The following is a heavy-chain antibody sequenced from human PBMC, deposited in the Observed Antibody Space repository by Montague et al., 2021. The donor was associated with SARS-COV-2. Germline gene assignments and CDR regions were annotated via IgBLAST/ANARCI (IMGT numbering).Heavy chain of an antibody. D-gene: IGHD1-26*01. V-gene: IGHV4-39*01. CDR3: AKSAWENWYFDI. J-gene: IGHJ2*01. CDR1: GDSISRNSYY. CDR2: MPYSGST. Sequence: SETLSLTCAVSGDSISRNSYYWGWLRQPPGKGLEWIGSMPYSGSTYHNPTLKSRVSISVDTSKKPFSLTLSSMAAADTAEYYCAKSAWENWYFDIWGRGTLVTVSS.